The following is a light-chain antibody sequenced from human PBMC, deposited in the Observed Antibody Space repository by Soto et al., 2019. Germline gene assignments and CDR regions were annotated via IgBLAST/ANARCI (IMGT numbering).Light chain of an antibody. Sequence: DMERTQSPSTLSSSVGESVTKTSRASQSISSWLAWYQQKPGKAPKLLIYAASSLQSGVPSRFSGSGSGTEFTLTISRLEPEDFEVYYCQQYGNSPITFGQGTRLEIK. CDR2: AAS. CDR1: QSISSW. CDR3: QQYGNSPIT. J-gene: IGKJ5*01. V-gene: IGKV1-5*01.